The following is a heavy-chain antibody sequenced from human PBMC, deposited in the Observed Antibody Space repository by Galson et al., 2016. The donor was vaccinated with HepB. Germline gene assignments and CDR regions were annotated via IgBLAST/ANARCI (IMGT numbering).Heavy chain of an antibody. CDR3: AREMATITSPFDC. D-gene: IGHD5-24*01. J-gene: IGHJ4*02. CDR2: IIPPFHTT. V-gene: IGHV1-69*13. CDR1: GGAFSSFA. Sequence: SVKVSCKASGGAFSSFAISWVRQAPGQGLEWMGRIIPPFHTTNYAQKFQGRVTITADESTSTAYIELSSLRSEDTAVYYCAREMATITSPFDCWGQGTLVTVSS.